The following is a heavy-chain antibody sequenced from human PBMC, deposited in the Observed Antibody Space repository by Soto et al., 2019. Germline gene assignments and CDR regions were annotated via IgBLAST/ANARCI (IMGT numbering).Heavy chain of an antibody. CDR2: ISYDGTTK. Sequence: QEQVVESGGGVVQPGRSLRLSCAASGFTFSTHAMHWVRQAPGRGLEWVAIISYDGTTKEYADSVKGRFTISRDNSKNAVYLQMNSLRSEDTALYYCARDWRTAGTTGWFDPWGQGTLVTVSS. J-gene: IGHJ5*02. V-gene: IGHV3-30-3*01. CDR1: GFTFSTHA. CDR3: ARDWRTAGTTGWFDP. D-gene: IGHD6-13*01.